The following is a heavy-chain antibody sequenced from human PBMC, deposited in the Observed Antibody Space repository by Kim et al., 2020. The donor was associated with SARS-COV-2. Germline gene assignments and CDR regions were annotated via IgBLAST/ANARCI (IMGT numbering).Heavy chain of an antibody. J-gene: IGHJ6*03. CDR1: GFTFSSYA. CDR2: ISCSGVST. CDR3: ARDAEAARDYNYYYKYV. D-gene: IGHD6-6*01. Sequence: GGSLRLSCAASGFTFSSYAMSWVRHAPGKGVEWVSAISCSGVSTYYAFSVKGRFTISRDNSKNTLYLQMNSLRVEDTGVYYCARDAEAARDYNYYYKYV. V-gene: IGHV3-23*01.